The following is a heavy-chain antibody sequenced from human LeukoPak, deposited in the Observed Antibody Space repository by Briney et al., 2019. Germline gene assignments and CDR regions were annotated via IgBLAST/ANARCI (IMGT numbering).Heavy chain of an antibody. D-gene: IGHD6-19*01. CDR2: INPDAGDT. J-gene: IGHJ3*02. CDR1: GYSFTDYF. CDR3: ARLSTATRHWLAASDI. Sequence: ASVKASCKASGYSFTDYFLYWVRQAPGQGLEWMGRINPDAGDTNYAQTFQGRITMTRDTSISTAYMELSSLKSDDTAVYYCARLSTATRHWLAASDIWGQGTVVTVSS. V-gene: IGHV1-2*06.